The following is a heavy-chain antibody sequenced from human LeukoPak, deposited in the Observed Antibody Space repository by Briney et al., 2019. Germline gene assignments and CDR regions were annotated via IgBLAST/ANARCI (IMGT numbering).Heavy chain of an antibody. Sequence: PSETLSLTCAVYGGSFSGYYWSWIRQPPGKGLEWIGEINHSGSTNYNPSLKSRVTISVDTSKNQFSLKLSSVTAADTAVYYCARASSIGYSYGKDFDYWGQGTLVPSPQ. CDR2: INHSGST. CDR1: GGSFSGYY. CDR3: ARASSIGYSYGKDFDY. V-gene: IGHV4-34*01. J-gene: IGHJ4*02. D-gene: IGHD5-18*01.